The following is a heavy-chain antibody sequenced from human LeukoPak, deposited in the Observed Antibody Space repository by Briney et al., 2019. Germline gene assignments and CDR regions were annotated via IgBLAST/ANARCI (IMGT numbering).Heavy chain of an antibody. CDR2: IYTSGST. V-gene: IGHV4-4*07. D-gene: IGHD3-22*01. CDR1: GGSISSYY. Sequence: PSETLSLTCSVSGGSISSYYWSWIRQPAGKGLEWIGRIYTSGSTNYNPSLKSRVTMSVDTSKNQFSLKLSSVTAADTAVYYCAREGGRYYYDSSGYYYVGYFDYWGQGTLVTVSS. J-gene: IGHJ4*02. CDR3: AREGGRYYYDSSGYYYVGYFDY.